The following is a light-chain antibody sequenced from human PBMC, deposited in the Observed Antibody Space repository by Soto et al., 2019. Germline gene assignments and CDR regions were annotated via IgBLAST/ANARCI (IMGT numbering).Light chain of an antibody. Sequence: DIVMTQSPDSLAVSLGERATINCKSSQSLFSKSKNNHYLTWYQQKPGQPPKLLIYWASTRESGVPDRFSGSGSGTDFTLTISSLQAEDVAVYYCLQSCAPPWTFGQGTKVEIK. CDR1: QSLFSKSKNNHY. V-gene: IGKV4-1*01. CDR2: WAS. CDR3: LQSCAPPWT. J-gene: IGKJ1*01.